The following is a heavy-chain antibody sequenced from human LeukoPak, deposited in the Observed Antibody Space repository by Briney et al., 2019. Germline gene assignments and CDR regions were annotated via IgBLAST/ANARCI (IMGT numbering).Heavy chain of an antibody. CDR3: AKNSRYYDFWSGYACMDV. J-gene: IGHJ6*03. CDR2: ICESGGNT. V-gene: IGHV3-23*01. CDR1: GFTFSSYA. D-gene: IGHD3-3*01. Sequence: PGGSLRLSCAASGFTFSSYAMSWVRQAPGKGLEWVSAICESGGNTYYADSVKGRFTMSRDNSKNSLYLQMNSLRAEDTAVYYCAKNSRYYDFWSGYACMDVWGKGTTVTVFS.